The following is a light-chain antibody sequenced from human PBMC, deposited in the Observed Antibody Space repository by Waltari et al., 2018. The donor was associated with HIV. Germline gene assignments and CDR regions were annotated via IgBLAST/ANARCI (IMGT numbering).Light chain of an antibody. CDR1: QTISSY. CDR3: QQSYNNPRT. Sequence: DIQMTQSPSSLSASLGDRVTLTCRASQTISSYLNWYQQKPGQAPKLLMYVASSLQSGVPSRFSGSGSGTDFTLTISNLQPEDFATYYCQQSYNNPRTFGQGTKVEI. V-gene: IGKV1-39*01. CDR2: VAS. J-gene: IGKJ1*01.